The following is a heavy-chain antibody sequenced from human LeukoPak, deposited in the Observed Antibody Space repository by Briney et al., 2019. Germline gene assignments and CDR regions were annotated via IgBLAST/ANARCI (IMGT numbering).Heavy chain of an antibody. CDR1: GFTLSSYW. V-gene: IGHV3-74*01. Sequence: GGSLRLSCAASGFTLSSYWMHWLRQAPGKGLVWVSRINSDGSSTNYADSVKGRFTISRDNAKNTLYLQMNSLRAEDTAVYYCARAPTYGSGSSNWGQGTLVTVSS. CDR2: INSDGSST. D-gene: IGHD3-10*01. CDR3: ARAPTYGSGSSN. J-gene: IGHJ4*02.